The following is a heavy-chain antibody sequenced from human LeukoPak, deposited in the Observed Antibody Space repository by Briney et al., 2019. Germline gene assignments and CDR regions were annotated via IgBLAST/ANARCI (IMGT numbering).Heavy chain of an antibody. CDR2: INKGATHM. D-gene: IGHD3-22*01. CDR3: VRLRRNTDSSGYYYYYDY. V-gene: IGHV3-21*01. Sequence: GGSLRLSCEASQFSFSSYSFNWVRQAPGQGLEWVSSINKGATHMYYADSMKGRFTVSRDDAKNSLYLQMNNLRAEDTAVYYCVRLRRNTDSSGYYYYYDYWGRGTLVTVSS. CDR1: QFSFSSYS. J-gene: IGHJ4*02.